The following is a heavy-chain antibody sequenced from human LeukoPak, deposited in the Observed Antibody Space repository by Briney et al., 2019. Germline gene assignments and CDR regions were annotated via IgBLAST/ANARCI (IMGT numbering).Heavy chain of an antibody. D-gene: IGHD1-20*01. CDR1: GGSISSNY. J-gene: IGHJ4*02. Sequence: TSESRSLTCTVAGGSISSNYRSWVRQPPGKGLEWVGYIYNSGSTNYNPSLKSRFTISVDTSKDQFSLKLSSVTAADTAVYYCARARGITGTTGGFDYWGQGTLVTVSS. V-gene: IGHV4-59*01. CDR3: ARARGITGTTGGFDY. CDR2: IYNSGST.